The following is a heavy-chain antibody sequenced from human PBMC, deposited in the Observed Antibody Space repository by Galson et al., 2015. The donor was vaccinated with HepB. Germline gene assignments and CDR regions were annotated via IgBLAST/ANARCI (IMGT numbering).Heavy chain of an antibody. CDR2: IVVGSGNT. CDR1: GFTFSSSA. D-gene: IGHD3-10*01. CDR3: AAATLGSF. Sequence: SVKVSCKASGFTFSSSAVQWVRKARGQRLEWIGWIVVGSGNTDYAQKFQERVTSTRDMSTRTAYMELSSLTSEDTAVYYCAAATLGSFWGQGTLVTVSS. V-gene: IGHV1-58*01. J-gene: IGHJ4*02.